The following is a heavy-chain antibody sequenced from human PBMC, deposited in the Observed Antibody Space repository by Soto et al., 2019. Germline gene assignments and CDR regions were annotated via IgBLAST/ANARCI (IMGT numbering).Heavy chain of an antibody. CDR2: IYSGDST. V-gene: IGHV3-66*01. CDR1: GFTVSNNY. D-gene: IGHD4-17*01. Sequence: TGGSLRLSCAASGFTVSNNYMGWVRQAPGKGLEWVSVIYSGDSTYCADSVKGRFTISRDNSKNTLYLQMNSLRAEDSAVYYCARARRSGYGEQFYYFESWGQGTLVTVSS. CDR3: ARARRSGYGEQFYYFES. J-gene: IGHJ4*02.